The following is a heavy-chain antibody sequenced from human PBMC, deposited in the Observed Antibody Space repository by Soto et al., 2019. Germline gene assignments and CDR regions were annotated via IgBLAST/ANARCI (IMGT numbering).Heavy chain of an antibody. CDR1: GGSFSGYY. CDR2: INHSGST. Sequence: SETLSLTCAVYGGSFSGYYWSWIRQPPGKGLEWIGEINHSGSTNYNPSLKSRVTISVDTSKNQFSLKLSSVTAADTAVYYCARLKRRAARPDTDYWGQGTLVTVSS. V-gene: IGHV4-34*01. J-gene: IGHJ4*02. D-gene: IGHD6-6*01. CDR3: ARLKRRAARPDTDY.